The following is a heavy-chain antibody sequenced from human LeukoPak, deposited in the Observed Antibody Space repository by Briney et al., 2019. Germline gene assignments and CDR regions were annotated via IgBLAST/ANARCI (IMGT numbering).Heavy chain of an antibody. D-gene: IGHD6-19*01. Sequence: GASVKVSCKVSGYTLTELSMHWVRQAPGKGLEWMGGFDPEDGETIYAQKFQGRVTMTEDTSTDTAYMELSSLKASDTAMYYCARLSSGGGFDAFDIWGQGTMVTVSS. V-gene: IGHV1-24*01. J-gene: IGHJ3*02. CDR3: ARLSSGGGFDAFDI. CDR1: GYTLTELS. CDR2: FDPEDGET.